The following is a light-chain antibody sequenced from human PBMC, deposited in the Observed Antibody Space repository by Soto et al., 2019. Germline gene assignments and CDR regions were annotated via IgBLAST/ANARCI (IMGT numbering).Light chain of an antibody. Sequence: DIQMTQSPSSLSASVGDRVTITCQASQDISNYLNWYQQKPGKAPKLLIYDASNLETGVPSRFSGSGCGSDFTFTISSLQPEDIATYYCQQYDNLPLTFGHGTKLEIK. CDR1: QDISNY. V-gene: IGKV1-33*01. CDR2: DAS. J-gene: IGKJ2*01. CDR3: QQYDNLPLT.